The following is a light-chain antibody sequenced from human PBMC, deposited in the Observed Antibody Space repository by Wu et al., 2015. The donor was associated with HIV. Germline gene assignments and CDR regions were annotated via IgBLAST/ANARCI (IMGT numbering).Light chain of an antibody. Sequence: MTQSPATLSVSPGERATLSCRASQFINNDFAWYQQKPGKAPKLLIYKASNLESGVPSRFSGSGSGTEFTLTISSLQPDDFATYYCHHYNSYSPPFGRGTKVEIK. CDR2: KAS. CDR3: HHYNSYSPP. J-gene: IGKJ1*01. V-gene: IGKV1-5*03. CDR1: QFINND.